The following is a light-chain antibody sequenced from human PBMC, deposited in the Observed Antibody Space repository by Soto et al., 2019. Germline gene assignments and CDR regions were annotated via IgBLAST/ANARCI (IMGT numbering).Light chain of an antibody. CDR1: QSVSSSY. V-gene: IGKV3-20*01. CDR3: QQYGSSPPVT. CDR2: GAS. J-gene: IGKJ5*01. Sequence: EIVLTQSPGTLSLSPGERATLSCRASQSVSSSYLAWYQQKPGQAPRLLIYGASSRAPGIPDRFSGSGSGTDVTLTISRLEPKDFAVYYCQQYGSSPPVTFGQGTRVEIK.